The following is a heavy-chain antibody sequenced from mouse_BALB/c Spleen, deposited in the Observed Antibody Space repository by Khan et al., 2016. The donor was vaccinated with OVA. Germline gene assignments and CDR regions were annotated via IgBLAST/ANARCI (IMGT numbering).Heavy chain of an antibody. Sequence: EVELVESGGGLVQPGGSRKLSCAASGFTFSSYGMHWIRQAPEKGLEWVAYISGDSSTIYYADTVKGRFTISRDNHKNTMFLPMACLMSEDTAMYDCATSYSYGYYFNYWGPGTTLTVSS. V-gene: IGHV5-17*02. CDR3: ATSYSYGYYFNY. D-gene: IGHD1-1*01. J-gene: IGHJ2*01. CDR1: GFTFSSYG. CDR2: ISGDSSTI.